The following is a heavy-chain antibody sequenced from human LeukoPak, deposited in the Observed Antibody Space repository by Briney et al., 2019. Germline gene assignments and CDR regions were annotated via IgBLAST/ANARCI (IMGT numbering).Heavy chain of an antibody. Sequence: GGSLRLSCAASGFTFSNYGMHWVRQAPGKGLEWVAVIWYDGSNKYYADSVKGRFTLSRDNSKNTLFLQMNSLRPEDTAVYFCARDLTQLALFDYWGQGTLATVSS. D-gene: IGHD6-13*01. CDR2: IWYDGSNK. CDR1: GFTFSNYG. J-gene: IGHJ4*02. CDR3: ARDLTQLALFDY. V-gene: IGHV3-33*01.